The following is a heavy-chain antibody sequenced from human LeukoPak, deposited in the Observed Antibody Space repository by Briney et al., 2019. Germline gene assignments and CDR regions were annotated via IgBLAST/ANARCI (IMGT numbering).Heavy chain of an antibody. V-gene: IGHV4-39*07. J-gene: IGHJ4*02. CDR1: GGSISSSSYY. CDR3: ARPGKRGVYGEPNVGDY. D-gene: IGHD3-10*01. CDR2: IYYSGST. Sequence: SETLSLTCTVSGGSISSSSYYWVWIRQPPGKGLEWLRSIYYSGSTYYNPSLKSRVTISVDTSKNQFSLKLSSVTAADTAVYYCARPGKRGVYGEPNVGDYWGQGTLVTVSS.